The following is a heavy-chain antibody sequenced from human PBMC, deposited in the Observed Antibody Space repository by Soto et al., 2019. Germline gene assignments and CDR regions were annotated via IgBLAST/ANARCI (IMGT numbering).Heavy chain of an antibody. CDR3: AGGRQWLSRSNWFDR. Sequence: SETLSLTCAVSGFSISSGYYWGWIRQPPGKGLEWIGNIDHSGSTYYNPSLKRRVTILVDTSKNQFSLKLNSVTAADTAVYYCAGGRQWLSRSNWFDRWGQGTLVTVSS. J-gene: IGHJ5*01. V-gene: IGHV4-38-2*01. D-gene: IGHD6-19*01. CDR1: GFSISSGYY. CDR2: IDHSGST.